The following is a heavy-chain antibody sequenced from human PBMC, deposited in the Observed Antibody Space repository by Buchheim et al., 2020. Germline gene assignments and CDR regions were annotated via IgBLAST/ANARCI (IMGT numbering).Heavy chain of an antibody. CDR1: GGTFSSYA. D-gene: IGHD3-10*01. V-gene: IGHV1-69*04. CDR3: ARDSFSGFGELLPYYYYGMDV. J-gene: IGHJ6*02. CDR2: IIPILGIA. Sequence: QVQLVQSGAEVKKPGSSVKVSCKASGGTFSSYAISWVRQAPGQGLEWMGRIIPILGIANYAQKFQGRVTITADKSTSTAYMELSSLRSEDTAVYYCARDSFSGFGELLPYYYYGMDVWGQGTT.